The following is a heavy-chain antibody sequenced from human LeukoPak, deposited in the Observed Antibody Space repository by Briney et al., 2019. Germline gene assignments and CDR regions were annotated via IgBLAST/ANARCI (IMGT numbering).Heavy chain of an antibody. CDR2: IYSGGST. Sequence: PGGSLRLSCAASRFTVSSNYMSWVRQAPGKGLEWVSVIYSGGSTYYADSVKGRFTISRDNSKNTLYLQMNSLRAEDTAVYYCARERGLYYGSGSYYLWGQGTLVTVSS. J-gene: IGHJ4*02. CDR1: RFTVSSNY. V-gene: IGHV3-66*01. D-gene: IGHD3-10*01. CDR3: ARERGLYYGSGSYYL.